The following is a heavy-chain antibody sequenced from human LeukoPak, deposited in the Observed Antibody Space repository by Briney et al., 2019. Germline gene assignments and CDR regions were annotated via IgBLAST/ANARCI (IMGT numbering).Heavy chain of an antibody. J-gene: IGHJ4*02. V-gene: IGHV3-48*03. Sequence: GGSLRLSCAASGFTFSSYEMSWVRQAPGKGLEWVSYISSSGSTIYYADSVKGRFTISRDNAKNSLYLQMNSLRAEDTAVYYCAREVYSSGSYDYWGQGTLVTVSS. D-gene: IGHD3-22*01. CDR1: GFTFSSYE. CDR3: AREVYSSGSYDY. CDR2: ISSSGSTI.